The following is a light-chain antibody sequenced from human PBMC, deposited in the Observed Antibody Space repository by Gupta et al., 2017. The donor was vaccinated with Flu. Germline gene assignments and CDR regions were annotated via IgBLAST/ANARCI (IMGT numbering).Light chain of an antibody. J-gene: IGKJ3*01. CDR2: AAS. CDR1: QSISSY. CDR3: QQSYSTLFT. Sequence: PSSLSASVGDRVTITCRASQSISSYLNWYQQKPRKATKLLIYAASSLQSGVPSRFSGSGSGTDFTLTISSLQPEDFATYYCQQSYSTLFTFGPGTKVDIQ. V-gene: IGKV1-39*01.